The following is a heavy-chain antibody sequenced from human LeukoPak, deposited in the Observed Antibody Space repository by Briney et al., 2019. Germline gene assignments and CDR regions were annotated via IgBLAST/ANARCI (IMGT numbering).Heavy chain of an antibody. CDR3: AKAGYSYGIPFFDY. V-gene: IGHV3-23*01. CDR1: GFTFSSYA. D-gene: IGHD5-18*01. Sequence: PGGSLRLSCAASGFTFSSYAMIWVRQAPGKGLEWVSTTSGSGGSSYYADSAKGRFTISRDNSKNTLYLQMNSLRADDTAVYYCAKAGYSYGIPFFDYWGQGTLVTVSS. CDR2: TSGSGGSS. J-gene: IGHJ4*02.